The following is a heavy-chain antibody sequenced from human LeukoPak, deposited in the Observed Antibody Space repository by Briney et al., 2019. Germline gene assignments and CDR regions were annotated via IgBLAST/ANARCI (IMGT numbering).Heavy chain of an antibody. Sequence: QPGGSLRLSCAASGIVFSNTAMNWARQSPGRGLEWVSAISGGGEHTFYADSVKGRFTISRDNSKNMVYLQMNSLRADDTAIYYCGKDGGQYSSGPEFDPRGQGALVTVSS. CDR2: ISGGGEHT. D-gene: IGHD6-19*01. J-gene: IGHJ5*02. V-gene: IGHV3-23*01. CDR1: GIVFSNTA. CDR3: GKDGGQYSSGPEFDP.